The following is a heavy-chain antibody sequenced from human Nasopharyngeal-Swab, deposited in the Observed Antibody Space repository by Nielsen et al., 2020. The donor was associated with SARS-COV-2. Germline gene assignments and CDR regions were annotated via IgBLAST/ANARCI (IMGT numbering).Heavy chain of an antibody. J-gene: IGHJ6*02. D-gene: IGHD3-10*01. CDR3: ARNHYYGSGSYYPLHYYYYGMDV. CDR1: GGSFSGYY. CDR2: INHSGST. Sequence: SETLSLTCAVYGGSFSGYYWSWIRQPPGKGLEWIGEINHSGSTNYNPPLKSRVTISVDTSKNQFSLKLSSVTAADTAVYYCARNHYYGSGSYYPLHYYYYGMDVWGQGTTVTVSS. V-gene: IGHV4-34*01.